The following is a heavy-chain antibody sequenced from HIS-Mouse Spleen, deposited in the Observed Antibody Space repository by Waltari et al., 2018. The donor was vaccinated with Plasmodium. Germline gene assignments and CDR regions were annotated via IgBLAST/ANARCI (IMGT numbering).Heavy chain of an antibody. V-gene: IGHV3-30*18. J-gene: IGHJ4*02. D-gene: IGHD7-27*01. CDR3: AKGSAGDPVDY. CDR2: ISYDGSNK. Sequence: QVQLVESGGGVVQPGRSLRLSCAASGFTFSSYGMHWVRQAPGEVLAWGACISYDGSNKYYAGSVKGRFTISRDNSKNTLYLQMNSLRAEYTAVYYCAKGSAGDPVDYWGQGTLVTVSS. CDR1: GFTFSSYG.